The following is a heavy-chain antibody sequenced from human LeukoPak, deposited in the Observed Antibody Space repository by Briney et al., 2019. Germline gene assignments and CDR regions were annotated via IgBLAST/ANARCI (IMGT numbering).Heavy chain of an antibody. CDR2: IYYSGST. V-gene: IGHV4-39*07. J-gene: IGHJ4*02. CDR3: AKVGIVWWGSSPPPLDYFDY. D-gene: IGHD6-13*01. CDR1: GGSISSSSYY. Sequence: PSETLSLTCTVSGGSISSSSYYWGWIRQPPGKGLEWIGSIYYSGSTYYNPSLKSRVTISVDTSKNQFSLKLSSVTAEDTAVYYCAKVGIVWWGSSPPPLDYFDYWGQGTLVTVSS.